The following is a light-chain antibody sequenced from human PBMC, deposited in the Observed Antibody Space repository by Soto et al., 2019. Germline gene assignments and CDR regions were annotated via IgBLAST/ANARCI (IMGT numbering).Light chain of an antibody. CDR3: SSYTSSIVV. J-gene: IGLJ2*01. Sequence: QSALTQPASVSGSPGQSITIYCTRTSSDVGGYNYVSWYQQHPGKAPKLMIYDVSNRPSGVSNRFSGSKSGNTASLTISGLQAEDEADYYCSSYTSSIVVFGGGTKLTVL. CDR2: DVS. V-gene: IGLV2-14*01. CDR1: SSDVGGYNY.